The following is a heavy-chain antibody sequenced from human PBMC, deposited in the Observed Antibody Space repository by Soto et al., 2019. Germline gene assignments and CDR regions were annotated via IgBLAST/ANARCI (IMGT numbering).Heavy chain of an antibody. J-gene: IGHJ3*01. V-gene: IGHV1-46*01. CDR3: ASENCISTRPRAFDF. Sequence: GASVKVSCKASGYTFTSYYMHWVRQAPGQGLEWMGIINPSGGSTSYAQKFQGRVTMTRDTSTSTVYMELSSLRSEDTAVYYCASENCISTRPRAFDFWGQGTMVTVSS. CDR1: GYTFTSYY. D-gene: IGHD2-2*01. CDR2: INPSGGST.